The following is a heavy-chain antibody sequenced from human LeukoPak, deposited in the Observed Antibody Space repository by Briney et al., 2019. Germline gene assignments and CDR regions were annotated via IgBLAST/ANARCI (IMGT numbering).Heavy chain of an antibody. CDR2: IKEGGSEE. Sequence: GLCLRLSCAASVLPLNKYCTNWVRHPQGKGLEWVGMIKEGGSEEYYVVSVKGRFTISRDNANSSLYVQMNSLRGEDTAVYYCVAGKEKWGQGTLVTVSS. J-gene: IGHJ4*02. D-gene: IGHD6-19*01. CDR1: VLPLNKYC. CDR3: VAGKEK. V-gene: IGHV3-7*02.